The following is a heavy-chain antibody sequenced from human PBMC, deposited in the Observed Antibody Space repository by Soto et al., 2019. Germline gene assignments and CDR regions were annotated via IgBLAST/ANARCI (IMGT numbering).Heavy chain of an antibody. CDR3: AKVYSYGYYFDY. V-gene: IGHV3-23*01. Sequence: PGGSLRLSCAASGFTFSSYAMSWVRQAPGKGLEWVSAISGSGGSTYYADSVKGRFTISRDNSKNTLYLQMNSLRAEDTALYYCAKVYSYGYYFDYWGQGTLVTVSS. J-gene: IGHJ4*02. D-gene: IGHD5-18*01. CDR2: ISGSGGST. CDR1: GFTFSSYA.